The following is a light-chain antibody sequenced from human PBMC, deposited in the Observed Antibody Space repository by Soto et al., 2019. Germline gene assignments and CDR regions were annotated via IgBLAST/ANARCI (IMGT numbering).Light chain of an antibody. Sequence: QSALTQPASVSGSPGQSIAISCTGTSSDVGGSDFVSWYQHHPGKAPKLIIHDVNNRPSGVSARFSGSKSGNTASLTISGLQAEDEADDFCSSYTTGNTPYVFGAGTKLTVL. CDR1: SSDVGGSDF. J-gene: IGLJ1*01. V-gene: IGLV2-14*03. CDR3: SSYTTGNTPYV. CDR2: DVN.